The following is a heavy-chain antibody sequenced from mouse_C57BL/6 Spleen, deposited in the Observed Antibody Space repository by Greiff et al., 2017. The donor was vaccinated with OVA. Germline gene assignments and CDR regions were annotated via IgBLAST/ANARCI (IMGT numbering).Heavy chain of an antibody. Sequence: EVKVEESGGGLVQPGGSMKLSCAASGFTFSDAWMDWVRQSPEKGLEWVAEIRNKANNHATYYAESVKGRFTISRDDSKSSVYLQMNSLRAEDTGIYYCTIPDGYYLSFGYWGQGTTLTVSS. J-gene: IGHJ2*01. D-gene: IGHD2-3*01. CDR1: GFTFSDAW. CDR2: IRNKANNHAT. CDR3: TIPDGYYLSFGY. V-gene: IGHV6-6*01.